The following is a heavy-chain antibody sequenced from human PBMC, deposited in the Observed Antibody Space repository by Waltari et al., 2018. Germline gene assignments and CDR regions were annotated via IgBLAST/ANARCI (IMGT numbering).Heavy chain of an antibody. V-gene: IGHV4-4*07. Sequence: QVQLQESGLGLVKPSETLSLTCTGSGGPIISYYWSWIRQPAGEGLEWIGRIYPGATPYYNPSLQTRIMMSVDTSQNQFSLKLSSVTAADTAVYYCARIYGSGTFIYMGVWGKGTTVTVSS. J-gene: IGHJ6*03. CDR2: IYPGATP. D-gene: IGHD3-10*01. CDR3: ARIYGSGTFIYMGV. CDR1: GGPIISYY.